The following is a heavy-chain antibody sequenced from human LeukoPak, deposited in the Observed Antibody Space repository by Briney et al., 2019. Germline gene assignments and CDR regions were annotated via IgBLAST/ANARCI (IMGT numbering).Heavy chain of an antibody. CDR2: IKQDGGEK. V-gene: IGHV3-7*03. D-gene: IGHD2-15*01. CDR1: GFTFSSYW. Sequence: GGSLRLSCAASGFTFSSYWMTWVRQAPGKGLEWVANIKQDGGEKYYVDFVKDRFTISRDNAKNSLHLQMNSLRAEDTAVYYCTRDNPFGGHWGQGTLVTVSS. CDR3: TRDNPFGGH. J-gene: IGHJ4*02.